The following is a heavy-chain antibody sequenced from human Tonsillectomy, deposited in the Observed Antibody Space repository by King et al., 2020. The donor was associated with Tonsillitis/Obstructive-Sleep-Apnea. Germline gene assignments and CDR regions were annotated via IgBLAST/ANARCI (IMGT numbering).Heavy chain of an antibody. CDR2: INHSGST. Sequence: VQLQQWGAGLLKPSETLSLTCAVYGGSFSGSYWSWIRQPPGKGLEWIGEINHSGSTNYNPSLKSRVTISVDTSKNQFSLKLSSVTAADTAVYYCARGDIVVVVAARDYYDYMDVWGKGTTVTVSS. V-gene: IGHV4-34*01. J-gene: IGHJ6*03. CDR1: GGSFSGSY. D-gene: IGHD2-15*01. CDR3: ARGDIVVVVAARDYYDYMDV.